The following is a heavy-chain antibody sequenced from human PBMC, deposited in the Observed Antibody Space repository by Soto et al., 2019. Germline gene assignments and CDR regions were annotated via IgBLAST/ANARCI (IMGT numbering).Heavy chain of an antibody. J-gene: IGHJ4*02. V-gene: IGHV4-34*01. D-gene: IGHD2-21*01. CDR1: GGSFSGYY. CDR2: INHSGST. Sequence: SETLSLTCAVYGGSFSGYYWSWIRQPPGKGLEWIGEINHSGSTNYNPSLKSRVTISVDTSKNHFSLKLSSVTAADTAVYYFASFMLAYCGGDCYSGFDYWGQGTLVTVSS. CDR3: ASFMLAYCGGDCYSGFDY.